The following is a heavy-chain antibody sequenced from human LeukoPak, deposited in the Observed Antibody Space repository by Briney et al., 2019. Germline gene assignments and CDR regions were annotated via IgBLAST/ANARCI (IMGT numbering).Heavy chain of an antibody. Sequence: ASVKVSCKASGYTFIGYYMHWMRQAPGQGLEWMGWINPNSGGANYAQKFQGRVTMTRDTSISTAYMELSRLRSDDTAVYYCARESLIVGATNWFDPWGQGTLVTVSS. J-gene: IGHJ5*02. CDR2: INPNSGGA. CDR1: GYTFIGYY. CDR3: ARESLIVGATNWFDP. V-gene: IGHV1-2*02. D-gene: IGHD1-26*01.